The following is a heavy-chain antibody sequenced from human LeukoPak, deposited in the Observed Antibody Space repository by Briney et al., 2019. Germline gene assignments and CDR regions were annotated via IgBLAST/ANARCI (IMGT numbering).Heavy chain of an antibody. J-gene: IGHJ4*02. Sequence: PGGSLRLSCAASGFTFSTYAMHWVRQAPGKGLEWVAVISYDGSNKYYADSVKGRFTISRDNSKNTLYLQMNSLRAEDTAVYYCARGRPSSEGYFHYWGQGTLVTVSS. CDR1: GFTFSTYA. CDR2: ISYDGSNK. CDR3: ARGRPSSEGYFHY. V-gene: IGHV3-30*04. D-gene: IGHD2-15*01.